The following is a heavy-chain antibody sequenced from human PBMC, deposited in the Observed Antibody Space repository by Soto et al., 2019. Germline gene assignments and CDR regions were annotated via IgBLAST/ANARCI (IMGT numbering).Heavy chain of an antibody. CDR3: ARRGLPPTQSIAARGPLDY. D-gene: IGHD6-6*01. CDR1: GGSFSGYY. J-gene: IGHJ4*02. V-gene: IGHV4-34*01. Sequence: PSETLSLTCAVYGGSFSGYYWSWIRQPPGKGLEWIGEINHSGSTNYNPSLKSRVTISVDTSKNQFSLKLSSVTAADTAVYYCARRGLPPTQSIAARGPLDYWGQGTLVTVSS. CDR2: INHSGST.